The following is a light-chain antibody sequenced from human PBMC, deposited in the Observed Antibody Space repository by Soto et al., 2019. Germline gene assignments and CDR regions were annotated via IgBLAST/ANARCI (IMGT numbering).Light chain of an antibody. Sequence: EIVLTQSPATLSLSPGERVTLSCRASQSVSSYLAWYQQKPGQAPRLLIYDASNRATGIPARFSGSGSGTDLTLTISSLEPEGFAVYYCQPRSNWPPLVGQGTRLEIK. CDR2: DAS. CDR1: QSVSSY. J-gene: IGKJ5*01. V-gene: IGKV3-11*01. CDR3: QPRSNWPPL.